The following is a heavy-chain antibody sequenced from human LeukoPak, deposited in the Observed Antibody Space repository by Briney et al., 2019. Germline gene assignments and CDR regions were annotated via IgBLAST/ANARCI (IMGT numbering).Heavy chain of an antibody. CDR3: ARAYTGTWFDP. CDR2: IYYSGST. J-gene: IGHJ5*02. V-gene: IGHV4-39*07. CDR1: GGSISSSSYY. D-gene: IGHD4-17*01. Sequence: PSETLSLTCTVSGGSISSSSYYWGWIRQPPGKGLEWIGSIYYSGSTYYNPSLKSRVTISVDTSKNQFSLKLTSVTAADTAVYYCARAYTGTWFDPWGQGTLVTVSS.